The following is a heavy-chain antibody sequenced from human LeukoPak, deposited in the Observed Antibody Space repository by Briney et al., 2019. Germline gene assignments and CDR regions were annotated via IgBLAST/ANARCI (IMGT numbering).Heavy chain of an antibody. CDR3: AKSSGSSCYRCAFDI. CDR2: IYSLGDT. V-gene: IGHV3-53*01. J-gene: IGHJ3*02. D-gene: IGHD2-2*01. CDR1: GFIVSDNC. Sequence: PGGSLRLSCTASGFIVSDNCMSWVRQAPGKGLEWVSLIYSLGDTYYADSVKGRFTISRDNSKNTVYLQMNSLRAEDTAVYYCAKSSGSSCYRCAFDIWGQGTMVTVSS.